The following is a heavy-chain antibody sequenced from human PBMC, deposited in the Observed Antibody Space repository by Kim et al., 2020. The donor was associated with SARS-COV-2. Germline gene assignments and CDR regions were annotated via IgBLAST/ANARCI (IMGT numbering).Heavy chain of an antibody. CDR2: ISGSGGST. CDR1: GFTFSSYA. D-gene: IGHD3-22*01. CDR3: AKSYDSSGYYYGALGFDY. V-gene: IGHV3-23*01. Sequence: GGSLRLSCAASGFTFSSYAMSWVRQAPGKGLEWVSAISGSGGSTYYADSVKGRFTISRDNSKNTLYLQMNSLRAEDTAVYYCAKSYDSSGYYYGALGFDYWGQGTLVTVSS. J-gene: IGHJ4*02.